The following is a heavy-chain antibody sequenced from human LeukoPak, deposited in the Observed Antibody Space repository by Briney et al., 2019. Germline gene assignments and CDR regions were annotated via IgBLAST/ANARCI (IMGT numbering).Heavy chain of an antibody. J-gene: IGHJ4*02. CDR2: INHSGST. D-gene: IGHD1-26*01. V-gene: IGHV4-34*01. CDR3: ARVVVGATEVDY. CDR1: GGSISSYY. Sequence: SETLSLTCTVSGGSISSYYWSWIRQPPGKGLEWIGEINHSGSTNYNPSLKSRVTISVDTSKNQFSLKLSSVTAADTAVYYCARVVVGATEVDYWGQGTLVTVSS.